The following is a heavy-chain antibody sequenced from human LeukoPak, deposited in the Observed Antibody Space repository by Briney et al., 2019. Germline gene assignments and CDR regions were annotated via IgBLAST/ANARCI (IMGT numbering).Heavy chain of an antibody. D-gene: IGHD3-10*01. CDR2: VTGSGGST. Sequence: GGSLRLSCAASGFTFKTYTMSWVRQAPGKGLDWVSTVTGSGGSTYYADSVKGRFTISRDNSKNTLYLQMDSLRAEDTAVYYCAKVDVSGYGSGSSYGMDVWGQGTTVTVSS. CDR3: AKVDVSGYGSGSSYGMDV. V-gene: IGHV3-23*01. CDR1: GFTFKTYT. J-gene: IGHJ6*02.